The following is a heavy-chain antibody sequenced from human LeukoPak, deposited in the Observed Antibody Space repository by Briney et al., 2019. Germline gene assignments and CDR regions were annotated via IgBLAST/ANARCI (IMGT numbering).Heavy chain of an antibody. CDR3: ARDPEPYYYDSSGYAGWYYFDY. D-gene: IGHD3-22*01. V-gene: IGHV1-8*03. CDR2: MNPNSGNT. Sequence: GASVRVSCKASGYTFTSYDINWVRQATGQGLEWMGWMNPNSGNTGYAQKFQGRVTITADESTSTAYMELSSLRSEDTAVYNCARDPEPYYYDSSGYAGWYYFDYWGQGTLVTVSS. J-gene: IGHJ4*02. CDR1: GYTFTSYD.